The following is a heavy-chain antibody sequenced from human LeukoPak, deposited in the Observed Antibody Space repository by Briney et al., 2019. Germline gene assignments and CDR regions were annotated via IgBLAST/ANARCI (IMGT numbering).Heavy chain of an antibody. V-gene: IGHV1-2*02. CDR1: GYTFTGYY. D-gene: IGHD3-16*02. CDR2: INPNSGGT. Sequence: ASVKVSCKASGYTFTGYYMHWVRQAPGQGLEWMGWINPNSGGTNYAQKFQGRVTMIRDTSISTAYMELSRLRSDDTAVYYCARDYDYVWGSYRRNWFDPWGQGTLVTVSS. J-gene: IGHJ5*02. CDR3: ARDYDYVWGSYRRNWFDP.